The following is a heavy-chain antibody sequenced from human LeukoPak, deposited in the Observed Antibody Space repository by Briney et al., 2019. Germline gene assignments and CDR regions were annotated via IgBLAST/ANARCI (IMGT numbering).Heavy chain of an antibody. CDR2: ISTDGKTI. J-gene: IGHJ4*02. V-gene: IGHV3-48*03. CDR1: GFTFSSYE. CDR3: ARRSHNSYGCFDY. Sequence: PGGSLRLSCAASGFTFSSYEMNWVRQAPGKGLEWVSYISTDGKTIYDADSVKGRFTTSRDNSKNSLYLQMSSLRAEDTAVYYCARRSHNSYGCFDYWGQGTLVTVSS. D-gene: IGHD5-18*01.